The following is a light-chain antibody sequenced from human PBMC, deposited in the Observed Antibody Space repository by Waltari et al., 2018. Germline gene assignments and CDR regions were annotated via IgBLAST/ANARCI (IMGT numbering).Light chain of an antibody. V-gene: IGKV3-20*01. CDR1: QSVSRT. Sequence: EIVLTQSPGTLFLSPGEGATLSCRASQSVSRTLAWYQQKPGQAPRLLIYCASSRATGIPDRFSGSGSGTDFSLTISRLEPDDSAVYLCQHYVSLPATFGQGTKVEIK. CDR2: CAS. J-gene: IGKJ1*01. CDR3: QHYVSLPAT.